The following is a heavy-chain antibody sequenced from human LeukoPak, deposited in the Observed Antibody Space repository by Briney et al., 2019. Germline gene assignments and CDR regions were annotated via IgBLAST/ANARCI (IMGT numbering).Heavy chain of an antibody. CDR3: ARVLGGNHFIDY. V-gene: IGHV4-59*01. J-gene: IGHJ4*02. D-gene: IGHD4-23*01. Sequence: PSETLSLTCTVSGGSISSYYWSWIRQPPGKGLEWIGYIYYSGSTNYNPPLKSRVTISVDTSKNQFSLKLSSVTAADTAVYYCARVLGGNHFIDYWGQGTLVTVSS. CDR1: GGSISSYY. CDR2: IYYSGST.